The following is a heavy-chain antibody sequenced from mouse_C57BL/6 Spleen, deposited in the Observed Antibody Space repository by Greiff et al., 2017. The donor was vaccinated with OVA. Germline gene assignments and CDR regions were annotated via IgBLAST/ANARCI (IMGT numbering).Heavy chain of an antibody. CDR1: GYTFTDYY. D-gene: IGHD2-4*01. J-gene: IGHJ4*01. CDR2: INPNNGGT. Sequence: VQLQQSGPELVKPGASVKISCKASGYTFTDYYMNWVKQSHGKSLEWIGDINPNNGGTSYNQKFKGKATLTVDKSSSTAYMELRSLTSEDSAVYYCARNYDYDSAMDYWGQGTSVTVSS. V-gene: IGHV1-26*01. CDR3: ARNYDYDSAMDY.